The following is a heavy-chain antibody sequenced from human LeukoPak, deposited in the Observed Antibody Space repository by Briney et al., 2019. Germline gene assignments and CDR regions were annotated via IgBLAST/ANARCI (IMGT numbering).Heavy chain of an antibody. Sequence: GGSLRLSCAASGFTFSSYSMNWVRQAPGEGLEWVSSISSSGSYIYYADSVEGRFTISRDDAKSSLYLQMNSLRVEDTAVYYCARGEDAALVTGGYNWFDPWGQGTLVIVSS. CDR3: ARGEDAALVTGGYNWFDP. D-gene: IGHD5-18*01. CDR2: ISSSGSYI. J-gene: IGHJ5*02. V-gene: IGHV3-21*01. CDR1: GFTFSSYS.